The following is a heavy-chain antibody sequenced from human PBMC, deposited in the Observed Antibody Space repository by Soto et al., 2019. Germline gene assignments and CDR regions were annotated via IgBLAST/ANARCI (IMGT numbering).Heavy chain of an antibody. V-gene: IGHV2-5*02. CDR3: APRHDHLGYCSGGSCYSRNWFYH. J-gene: IGHJ5*02. D-gene: IGHD2-15*01. Sequence: QITLKESGPTLVKPTQTLTLTCTFSGFSRSTSGVGVGWIRQPPGKALEWLALIYWDDDKRYSPSLKSRLTITKDPTKNQVILTMTNMDPVDTATYYCAPRHDHLGYCSGGSCYSRNWFYHWGQGTLVTVSS. CDR1: GFSRSTSGVG. CDR2: IYWDDDK.